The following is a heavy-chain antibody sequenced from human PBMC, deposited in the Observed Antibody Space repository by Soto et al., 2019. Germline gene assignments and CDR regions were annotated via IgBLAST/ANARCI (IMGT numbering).Heavy chain of an antibody. D-gene: IGHD2-15*01. V-gene: IGHV3-74*01. CDR2: INSDGSST. CDR1: GFTFSSYW. CDR3: ARVYCRGGSCYHLDQ. J-gene: IGHJ4*02. Sequence: GGSLRLSCAASGFTFSSYWMHWVRQAPGKGLVWVSRINSDGSSTSYADSVKGRFTISRDNAKNTLYLQMNSLRAEDTAVYYCARVYCRGGSCYHLDQWGQGTPVTVSS.